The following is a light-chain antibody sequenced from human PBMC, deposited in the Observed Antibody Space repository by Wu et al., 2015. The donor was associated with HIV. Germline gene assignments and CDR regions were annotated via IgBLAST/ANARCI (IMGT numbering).Light chain of an antibody. J-gene: IGKJ2*03. V-gene: IGKV1-9*01. Sequence: DIQMTQSPSSLSASVGDRVTLTCRASRSIASYLNWYQQKPGKAPKLLIYAASTLQSGVPSRFSGSGSGTEFTLTISSLQPDDFATYYCQQYNSYPYSFGQGTKLEIK. CDR2: AAS. CDR1: RSIASY. CDR3: QQYNSYPYS.